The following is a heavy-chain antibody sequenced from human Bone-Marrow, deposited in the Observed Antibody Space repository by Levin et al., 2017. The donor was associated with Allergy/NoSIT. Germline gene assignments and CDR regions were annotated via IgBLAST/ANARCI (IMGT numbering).Heavy chain of an antibody. J-gene: IGHJ4*02. D-gene: IGHD6-19*01. Sequence: ASETLSLTCTVSGDSISGSSYYWGWIRQSPGKGLEWIATIYYSGRTYYNPSLKSRLAISVDTSKNQFSLNLSSVTATDTAVYYCVTHEGGSGWYDSRFYFDDWGQGTLVTVSS. CDR1: GDSISGSSYY. CDR3: VTHEGGSGWYDSRFYFDD. CDR2: IYYSGRT. V-gene: IGHV4-39*01.